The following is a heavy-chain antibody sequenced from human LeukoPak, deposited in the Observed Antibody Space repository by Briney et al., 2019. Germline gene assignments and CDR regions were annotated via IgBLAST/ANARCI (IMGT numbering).Heavy chain of an antibody. CDR2: IYYSGST. CDR3: ARPDYYYYHMDV. V-gene: IGHV4-39*01. J-gene: IGHJ6*03. Sequence: PSETLSLTCSVSGGSISSSSYYWGGIRQPPGKGLEWIGNIYYSGSTYYNPSLKSRVTISVDTSKNQFSLKLSSVTAADTAVYYCARPDYYYYHMDVWGKGTTVTVSS. CDR1: GGSISSSSYY.